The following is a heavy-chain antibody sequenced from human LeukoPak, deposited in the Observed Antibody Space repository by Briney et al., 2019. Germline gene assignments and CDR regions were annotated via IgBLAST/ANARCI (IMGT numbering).Heavy chain of an antibody. D-gene: IGHD4-23*01. CDR1: GYTFTTYY. CDR3: ARGYGGYLDY. Sequence: RASVKASCKASGYTFTTYYIHWVRQAPGQGLEWMAIINPSGGSTSYAQKFQGRVTMTRDTSTSTVYMELSSLRSEGTAVYYCARGYGGYLDYWGQGTLVTVSS. V-gene: IGHV1-46*01. J-gene: IGHJ4*02. CDR2: INPSGGST.